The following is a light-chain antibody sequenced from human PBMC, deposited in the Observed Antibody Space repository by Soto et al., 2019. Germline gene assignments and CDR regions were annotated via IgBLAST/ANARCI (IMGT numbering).Light chain of an antibody. Sequence: DIQMTQSPSTLSASVGDRATITCRASQSISSWLAWYQQKPGKAPKLLIYDASSLESGVPSRFSGSGSGTEVTLTISSLQPDDFATYYCHQYNSYSRTFGQGTKVEIK. V-gene: IGKV1-5*01. CDR2: DAS. J-gene: IGKJ1*01. CDR1: QSISSW. CDR3: HQYNSYSRT.